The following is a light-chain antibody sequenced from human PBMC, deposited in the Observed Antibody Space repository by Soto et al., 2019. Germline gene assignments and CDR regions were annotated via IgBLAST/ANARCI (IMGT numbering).Light chain of an antibody. CDR3: SSCTGSCTWV. V-gene: IGLV2-23*02. CDR2: EVS. CDR1: SSDVGSYNL. Sequence: QSALTQPASVSGSPGQSITISCTGTSSDVGSYNLVSWYQQHPGKAPKLMIYEVSKRPSGVSNRFSGSKSGNTASLTVSGLQAENGDNYSCSSCTGSCTWVFGTGTKRTVL. J-gene: IGLJ1*01.